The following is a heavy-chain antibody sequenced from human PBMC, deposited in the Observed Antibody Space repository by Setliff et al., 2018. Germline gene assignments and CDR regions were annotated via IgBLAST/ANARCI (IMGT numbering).Heavy chain of an antibody. V-gene: IGHV3-21*01. CDR2: ISSRSSNI. Sequence: PGGSLRLSCEGSGFSFSSHPMHWVRQAPGKGLEWVSSISSRSSNIYYADSVKGRFTISRDNAKNSLYLQMNSLRPEDTAVYYCAGDKPLQHNYNFWSGYCPYWGQGTLVTVSS. CDR1: GFSFSSHP. J-gene: IGHJ4*02. D-gene: IGHD3-3*01. CDR3: AGDKPLQHNYNFWSGYCPY.